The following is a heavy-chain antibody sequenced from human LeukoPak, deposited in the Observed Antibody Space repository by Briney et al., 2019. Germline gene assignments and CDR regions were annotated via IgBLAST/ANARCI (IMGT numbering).Heavy chain of an antibody. CDR2: IYYSGST. D-gene: IGHD3-16*02. CDR3: ARGLYDYVWGSYRN. CDR1: GGSISSGY. Sequence: SETLSLTCTVSGGSISSGYWSWIRQPPGKGLEWLGYIYYSGSTNYNPSLKSRVTISVDTSKNQFSLKLTSVTAADTAVYYCARGLYDYVWGSYRNWGQGTLVTVSS. V-gene: IGHV4-59*01. J-gene: IGHJ4*02.